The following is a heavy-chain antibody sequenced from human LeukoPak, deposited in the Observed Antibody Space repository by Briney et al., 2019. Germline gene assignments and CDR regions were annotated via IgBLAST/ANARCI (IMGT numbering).Heavy chain of an antibody. V-gene: IGHV3-53*01. CDR2: IYSGDST. Sequence: GGSLRLSCAASGFTVSSNYMSWVRQAPGKGLEWVSVIYSGDSTYYADSVKGRFTISRDNSKSTLYLQMNSLRAEDTAVYYCARSSGTDSGWWYWFDPWGQGTLVTVSS. CDR1: GFTVSSNY. CDR3: ARSSGTDSGWWYWFDP. D-gene: IGHD6-19*01. J-gene: IGHJ5*02.